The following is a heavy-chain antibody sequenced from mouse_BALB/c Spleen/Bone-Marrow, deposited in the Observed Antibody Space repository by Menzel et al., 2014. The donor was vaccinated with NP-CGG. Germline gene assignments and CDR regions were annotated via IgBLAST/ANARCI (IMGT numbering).Heavy chain of an antibody. D-gene: IGHD1-1*01. CDR3: ARSYYYSRDY. J-gene: IGHJ2*01. CDR2: INPSTGYT. CDR1: GYTFTNYW. V-gene: IGHV1-7*01. Sequence: VQLQQSGAELAKPGASVKMSCKASGYTFTNYWMHWVKQRPGQGLEWIGYINPSTGYTEYNQKFKDKATLTADKSSSTAYMQLSSLTSEDSAVYYCARSYYYSRDYWGQGTTLTVSS.